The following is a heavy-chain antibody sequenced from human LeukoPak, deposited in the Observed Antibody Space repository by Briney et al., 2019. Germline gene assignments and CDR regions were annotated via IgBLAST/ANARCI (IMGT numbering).Heavy chain of an antibody. Sequence: SETLSLTCTVSGGSISSSSYYWGWIRQPPGKGLEWIGSIYYSGSTYYNPSLKSRVTISVDTSKNQFSLKLSSVTAADTAVYYCARGYGRYDYGDYGPLGYFDYWGQGTLVTVSS. V-gene: IGHV4-39*07. CDR1: GGSISSSSYY. D-gene: IGHD4-17*01. J-gene: IGHJ4*02. CDR2: IYYSGST. CDR3: ARGYGRYDYGDYGPLGYFDY.